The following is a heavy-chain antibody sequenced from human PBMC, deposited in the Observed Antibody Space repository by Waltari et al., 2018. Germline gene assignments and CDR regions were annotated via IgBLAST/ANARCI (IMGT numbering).Heavy chain of an antibody. D-gene: IGHD3-22*01. J-gene: IGHJ5*02. CDR2: IYHSGST. CDR1: GYSISSGYY. CDR3: ARDFADYYDSSGYNNWFDP. Sequence: QVQLQESGPGLVKPSETLSLTCAVSGYSISSGYYWGWIRQPPGTGLEWIGCIYHSGSTYYNPSLKSRVTISVDTSKNQFSLKLSSVTAADTAVYYCARDFADYYDSSGYNNWFDPWGQGTLVTVSS. V-gene: IGHV4-38-2*02.